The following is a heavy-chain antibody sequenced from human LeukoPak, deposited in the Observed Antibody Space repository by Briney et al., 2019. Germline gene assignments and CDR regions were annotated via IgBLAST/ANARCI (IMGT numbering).Heavy chain of an antibody. CDR1: GGSFSGYY. Sequence: KPSETLSLTCAVYGGSFSGYYWSWIRQPPGKGLEWIGEINHSGSTNYNPSLKSRVTISVDTSKNQFSLKLSSVTAADTAVYYCARGRWPNLSSYFDYWGQGTLVTVSS. V-gene: IGHV4-34*01. CDR2: INHSGST. D-gene: IGHD2-15*01. CDR3: ARGRWPNLSSYFDY. J-gene: IGHJ4*02.